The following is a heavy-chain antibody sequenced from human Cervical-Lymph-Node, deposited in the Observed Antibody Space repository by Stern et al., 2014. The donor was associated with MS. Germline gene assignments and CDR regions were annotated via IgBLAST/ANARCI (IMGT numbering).Heavy chain of an antibody. J-gene: IGHJ3*02. D-gene: IGHD6-13*01. V-gene: IGHV3-23*04. Sequence: EVQLVESGGGLVQPGGSLRLSCATSGFTYSNYAMSWARQPPGKGLEWVSGISGSGGTTYYAASVKGRFTISRDNSKNTLYLQMNSLRAEDTAVYYCAKDQAAVPVDSFDIWGQGTMVTVSS. CDR3: AKDQAAVPVDSFDI. CDR1: GFTYSNYA. CDR2: ISGSGGTT.